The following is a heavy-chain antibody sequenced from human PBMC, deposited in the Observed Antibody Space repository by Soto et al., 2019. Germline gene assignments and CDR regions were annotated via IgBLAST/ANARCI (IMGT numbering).Heavy chain of an antibody. V-gene: IGHV4-39*01. CDR1: GGSISSSSYY. CDR2: IYYSGST. CDR3: ARDYYDSSGYYYGVDY. J-gene: IGHJ4*02. D-gene: IGHD3-22*01. Sequence: SETLSLTCTVSGGSISSSSYYWGWIRQPPGKGLEWMGSIYYSGSTYYNPSLKSRVTISVDTSKNQFSLKLSSVTAADTAVYYCARDYYDSSGYYYGVDYWGQGTLVTVSS.